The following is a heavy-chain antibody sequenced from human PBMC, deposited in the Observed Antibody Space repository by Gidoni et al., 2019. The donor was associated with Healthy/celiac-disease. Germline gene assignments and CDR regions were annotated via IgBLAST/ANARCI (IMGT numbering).Heavy chain of an antibody. CDR1: GYTFTSYG. CDR3: ARSDYDFWSGYSYYFDY. J-gene: IGHJ4*02. CDR2: ISAYNGNT. D-gene: IGHD3-3*01. V-gene: IGHV1-18*01. Sequence: QVQLVQSGAEVKTPGASVKVSCKASGYTFTSYGISWVRQAPGQGLEWMGWISAYNGNTNYAQKLQGRVTMTTDTSTSTAYMELRSLRSDDTAVYYCARSDYDFWSGYSYYFDYWGQGTLVTVSS.